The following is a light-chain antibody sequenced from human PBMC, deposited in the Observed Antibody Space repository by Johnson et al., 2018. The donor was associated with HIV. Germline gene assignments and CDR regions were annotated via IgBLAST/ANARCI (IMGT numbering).Light chain of an antibody. V-gene: IGLV1-51*02. CDR2: END. Sequence: HSVLTQPPSVSAAPGQKVTISCSGSSSNIGNNYVSWYQQLPGTAPKVLIHENDKRPSGIPDRFSGSKSGMSATLAITGLQTGDEADYYCGTWDTSLNAFVLGTGTSVIVL. CDR3: GTWDTSLNAFV. J-gene: IGLJ1*01. CDR1: SSNIGNNY.